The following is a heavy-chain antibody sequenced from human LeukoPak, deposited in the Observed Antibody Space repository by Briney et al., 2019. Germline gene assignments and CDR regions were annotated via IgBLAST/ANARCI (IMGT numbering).Heavy chain of an antibody. V-gene: IGHV3-21*01. CDR2: IGSSSSYI. D-gene: IGHD3-3*01. CDR3: ARDGYYDFWSGPRVYYYYYMDV. Sequence: PGGSLRLSCAASGFTFSSYSMNWVRQAPGKGLEWVSSIGSSSSYIYYADSVKGRFTISRDNAKNSLYLQMNSLRAEDTAVYYCARDGYYDFWSGPRVYYYYYMDVWGKGTTVTVSS. CDR1: GFTFSSYS. J-gene: IGHJ6*03.